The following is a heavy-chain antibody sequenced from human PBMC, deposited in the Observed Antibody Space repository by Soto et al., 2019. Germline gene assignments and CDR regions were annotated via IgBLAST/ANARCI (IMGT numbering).Heavy chain of an antibody. CDR1: GFTFSSYS. CDR2: ISSSSSYI. CDR3: ARDLTPAGPFDY. V-gene: IGHV3-21*01. Sequence: VGSLRLSCAASGFTFSSYSMNWVRQAPGKGLEWVSSISSSSSYIYYADSVKGRFTISRDNAKNSLYLQMNSLRAEDTAVYYCARDLTPAGPFDYWGQGTLVTVSS. J-gene: IGHJ4*02.